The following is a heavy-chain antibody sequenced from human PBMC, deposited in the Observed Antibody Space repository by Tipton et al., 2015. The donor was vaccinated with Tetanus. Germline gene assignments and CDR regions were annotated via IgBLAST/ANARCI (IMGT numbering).Heavy chain of an antibody. CDR2: MNPNSGNT. CDR3: ARGRNPWLLGRYYFDY. CDR1: GYTFTSYD. Sequence: QLVQSGAEVKKPGASVKVSCKASGYTFTSYDINWVRQATGQGLEWMGWMNPNSGNTGYAQKFQGRVTMTRNTSISTAYMELSSLRSEDTAVYYCARGRNPWLLGRYYFDYWGQGTLVTVSS. V-gene: IGHV1-8*01. D-gene: IGHD3-22*01. J-gene: IGHJ4*02.